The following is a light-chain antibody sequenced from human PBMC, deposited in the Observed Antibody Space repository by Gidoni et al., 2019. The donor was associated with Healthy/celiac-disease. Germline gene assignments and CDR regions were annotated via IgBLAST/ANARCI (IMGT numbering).Light chain of an antibody. CDR3: QQSYRTPWT. CDR2: AAS. V-gene: IGKV1-39*01. J-gene: IGKJ1*01. CDR1: QSITSY. Sequence: DIQMTQSPSSLSASVGDRVTNTCRASQSITSYLNWYQQKPGKAPKLLIYAASSLQSGVPSRFSGSGSGTDFTLTISSLQPEDFAIYYCQQSYRTPWTFGQGTKVEIK.